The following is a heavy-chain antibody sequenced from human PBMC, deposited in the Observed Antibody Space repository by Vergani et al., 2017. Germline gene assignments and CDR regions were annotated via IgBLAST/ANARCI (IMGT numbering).Heavy chain of an antibody. Sequence: EVQLLESGGDLVQPGGSLRLSCAASGFSFTTYAMSWVRQAPGKGLEWVSTINTNGDYTRYGDSVKGRFTISRDNSKSTLYLQMNSLRAEDTAVYYCARTPLRWLQFGNYFDYWGQGTLVTVSS. CDR2: INTNGDYT. D-gene: IGHD5-24*01. CDR3: ARTPLRWLQFGNYFDY. CDR1: GFSFTTYA. V-gene: IGHV3-23*01. J-gene: IGHJ4*02.